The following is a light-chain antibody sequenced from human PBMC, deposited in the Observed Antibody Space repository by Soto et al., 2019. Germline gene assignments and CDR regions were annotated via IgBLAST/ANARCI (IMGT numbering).Light chain of an antibody. V-gene: IGLV1-44*01. J-gene: IGLJ1*01. Sequence: VLTQPPPASGTRGHRDPISCSGSISNIGSNTVNWYQQLPGTAPKLLMYNNNERPSGVPDRFSGSKYGTSASLAISGLQSEDEADYYCAAWDDSLNGNVFGTGTKVTVL. CDR3: AAWDDSLNGNV. CDR2: NNN. CDR1: ISNIGSNT.